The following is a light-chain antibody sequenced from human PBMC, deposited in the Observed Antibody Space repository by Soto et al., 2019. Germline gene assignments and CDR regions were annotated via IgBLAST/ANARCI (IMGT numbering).Light chain of an antibody. CDR1: QSLLHSGGYNH. V-gene: IGKV2-28*01. Sequence: DIVMTQSPLSLPVTPGEPASISCKSSQSLLHSGGYNHLDWYLQKPGQPPQLLIYLGSIRASGVPDRFSGSGSATDFTLKISRVEAEDVGVYYCMHTLHPPLNCGPGTTVDIK. J-gene: IGKJ3*01. CDR2: LGS. CDR3: MHTLHPPLN.